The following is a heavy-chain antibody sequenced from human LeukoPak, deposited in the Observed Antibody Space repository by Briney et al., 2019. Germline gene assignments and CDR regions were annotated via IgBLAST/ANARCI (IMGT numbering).Heavy chain of an antibody. CDR3: ARGSRYGDYPYYCDF. D-gene: IGHD4-17*01. CDR1: GFTFGSYG. Sequence: GGSLRLSCAASGFTFGSYGMHWVRQAPGKGLDWVAFVRYDGNNPYYSASVKGRFTISRDNSKNTVLLQMNNLRLEDAAVYYCARGSRYGDYPYYCDFWGQGTLVTVSS. V-gene: IGHV3-30*02. J-gene: IGHJ4*02. CDR2: VRYDGNNP.